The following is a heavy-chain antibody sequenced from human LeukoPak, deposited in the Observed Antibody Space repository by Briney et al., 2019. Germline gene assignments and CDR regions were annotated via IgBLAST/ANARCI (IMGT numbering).Heavy chain of an antibody. J-gene: IGHJ4*02. CDR1: GGSFSGYY. CDR2: INHSGST. CDR3: ARGRGIRTFDY. Sequence: SETLSLTCAVYGGSFSGYYWSWIRQPPGKGLEWIGEINHSGSTNYNPSLKSRVTISVDTSKSQFSLKLSSVTAADTAVYYCARGRGIRTFDYWGQGTLVTVSS. D-gene: IGHD3-16*01. V-gene: IGHV4-34*01.